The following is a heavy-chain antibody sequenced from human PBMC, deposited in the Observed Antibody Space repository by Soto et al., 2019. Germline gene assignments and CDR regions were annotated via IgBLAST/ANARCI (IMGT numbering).Heavy chain of an antibody. D-gene: IGHD6-19*01. CDR1: GFTFTDYA. V-gene: IGHV3-23*01. Sequence: EVQVLESGGGLVQPGGSLRLSCAASGFTFTDYAMNWVRQAPGKALEWVSTISGSGANTYYADSVRGRFTISRDNSTNALAVQLSSLRAEATAVYYCTKDGKHSNGRWAAFEICGQGTVVSVS. CDR2: ISGSGANT. CDR3: TKDGKHSNGRWAAFEI. J-gene: IGHJ3*02.